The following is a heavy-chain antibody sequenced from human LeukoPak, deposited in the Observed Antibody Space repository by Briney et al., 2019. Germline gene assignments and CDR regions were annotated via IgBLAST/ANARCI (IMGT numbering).Heavy chain of an antibody. D-gene: IGHD5/OR15-5a*01. J-gene: IGHJ4*02. CDR3: ARQVYDSYSVDY. V-gene: IGHV4-34*01. Sequence: SETLSLTCAVYGGSFSGYYWSWIRQPPGKGLEWIGEINHSGSTNYNPSLKSRVTISVDTSKNQFSLKLSSVTAADTAVYYCARQVYDSYSVDYWGQGTLVTVSS. CDR2: INHSGST. CDR1: GGSFSGYY.